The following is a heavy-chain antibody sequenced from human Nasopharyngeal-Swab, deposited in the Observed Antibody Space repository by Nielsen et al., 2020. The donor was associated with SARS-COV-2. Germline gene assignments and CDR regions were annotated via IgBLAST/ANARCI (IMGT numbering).Heavy chain of an antibody. CDR3: ARAKGYYDSSGYYYYYYMDV. V-gene: IGHV4-39*07. J-gene: IGHJ6*03. CDR1: GGSISSSSYY. D-gene: IGHD3-22*01. Sequence: ESLKISCTVSGGSISSSSYYWGWIRQPPGKGLEWIGSIYYSGSTNYNPSLKSRVTISVDTSKNQFSLKLSSVTAADTAVYYCARAKGYYDSSGYYYYYYMDVWGKGTTVTVSS. CDR2: IYYSGST.